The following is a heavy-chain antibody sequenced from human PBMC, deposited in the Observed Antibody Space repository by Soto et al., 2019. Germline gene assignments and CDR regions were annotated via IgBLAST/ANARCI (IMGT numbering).Heavy chain of an antibody. CDR1: GYTFTSYG. Sequence: ASVKVSCKASGYTFTSYGISWVRQAPGQGLEWMGWISAYNGNTNYAQKLQGRVTMTTDTSTSTAYMELRSLRSDDTAMYYCARYMIGSLEWLLYLEYWGQGTLDTVSS. CDR2: ISAYNGNT. J-gene: IGHJ4*02. V-gene: IGHV1-18*01. D-gene: IGHD3-3*01. CDR3: ARYMIGSLEWLLYLEY.